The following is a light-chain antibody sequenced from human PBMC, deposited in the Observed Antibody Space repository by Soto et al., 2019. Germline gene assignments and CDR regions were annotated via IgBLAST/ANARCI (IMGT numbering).Light chain of an antibody. J-gene: IGKJ1*01. CDR3: QQYGSSPPWT. CDR2: KAS. V-gene: IGKV1-5*03. Sequence: DIQMTQSPSTLSGSVGDRVTITCRASQTISSWLAWYQQKPVKAPKLLIYKASSLESGVPSRFSGSGSGTDFTLTISRLEPEDFAVYYCQQYGSSPPWTFGQGTKVDI. CDR1: QTISSW.